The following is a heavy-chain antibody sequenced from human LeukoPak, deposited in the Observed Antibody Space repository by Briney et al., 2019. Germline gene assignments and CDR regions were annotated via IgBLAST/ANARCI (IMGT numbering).Heavy chain of an antibody. V-gene: IGHV1-69*13. Sequence: GASVKVSCKASGGTFSNYAISWVRQAPGQGLEWMGGIIPIFGTTNYAQKFQGRVTITADESTSTAYMELSSLRSEDTAVYYCAISLFIVGAYSNRQNDYWGQGTLVTVSS. CDR1: GGTFSNYA. CDR2: IIPIFGTT. CDR3: AISLFIVGAYSNRQNDY. D-gene: IGHD1-26*01. J-gene: IGHJ4*02.